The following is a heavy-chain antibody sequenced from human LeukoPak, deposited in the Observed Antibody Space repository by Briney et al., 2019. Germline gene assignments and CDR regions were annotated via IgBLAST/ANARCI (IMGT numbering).Heavy chain of an antibody. CDR1: GGSISSGGYY. J-gene: IGHJ6*03. CDR3: ARSYSSSSVVSYYYYYMDV. Sequence: PSETLSLTCTVSGGSISSGGYYWTWIRQPAGKGLEWIGRIYASGSTHYNPSLKRRLTISVDTSKNQFSLNLSSVTAADTAVYYCARSYSSSSVVSYYYYYMDVWGKGTTVTVSS. CDR2: IYASGST. D-gene: IGHD6-13*01. V-gene: IGHV4-61*02.